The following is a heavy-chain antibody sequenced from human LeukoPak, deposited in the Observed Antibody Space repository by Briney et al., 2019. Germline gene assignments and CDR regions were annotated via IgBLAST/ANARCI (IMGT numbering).Heavy chain of an antibody. CDR2: ITHSGSS. CDR1: VDSFSGYY. V-gene: IGHV4-34*01. D-gene: IGHD1-26*01. Sequence: SETLSLTCAVYVDSFSGYYWSWIRQPPGGGLEWVGGITHSGSSNYNPSLNSRVTMSVDTSKNQFSLKLSSVAAADTAVYYCARGKVGATPFYHMDLWGKGNKVTASS. CDR3: ARGKVGATPFYHMDL. J-gene: IGHJ6*03.